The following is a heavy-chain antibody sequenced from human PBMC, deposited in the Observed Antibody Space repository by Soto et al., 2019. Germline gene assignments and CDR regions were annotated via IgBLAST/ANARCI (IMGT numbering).Heavy chain of an antibody. D-gene: IGHD2-8*01. CDR2: ISSSGSTI. J-gene: IGHJ4*02. Sequence: QVQLMESGGGLVKPGGSLRLSCAASGFTFSDYYMSWIRQAPGKGLEWVSYISSSGSTIYYADSVKGRFTISRDNAKNSLYLQMNSLRAEDTAVYYCARDLEVGYCTNGVCYHLPDYWGQGTLVTVSS. CDR3: ARDLEVGYCTNGVCYHLPDY. CDR1: GFTFSDYY. V-gene: IGHV3-11*01.